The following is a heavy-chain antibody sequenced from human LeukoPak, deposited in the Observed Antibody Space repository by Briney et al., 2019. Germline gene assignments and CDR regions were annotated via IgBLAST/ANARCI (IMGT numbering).Heavy chain of an antibody. D-gene: IGHD3-22*01. CDR3: ARGSDYDSSGYYYLGY. Sequence: ASVKVSCKASGGTFSSYAISWVRQAPGQGLEWMGRIIPILGIANYAQKFQGRVTITADKSTSTAYMELSSLRSEDTAVYYCARGSDYDSSGYYYLGYWGQGTPVTVSS. V-gene: IGHV1-69*04. CDR2: IIPILGIA. CDR1: GGTFSSYA. J-gene: IGHJ4*02.